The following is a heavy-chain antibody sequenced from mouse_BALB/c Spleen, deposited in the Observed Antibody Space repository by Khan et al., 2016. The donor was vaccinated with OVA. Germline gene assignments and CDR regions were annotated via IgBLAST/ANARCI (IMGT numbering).Heavy chain of an antibody. Sequence: VQLQQSGPELVKPGASVKISCKASGYTFTDYNMHWVNQSHGKSLEWIGYIYPYNGGTGYNQQFKSKATLTVDNSSSTAYMELRSLTSEDSAVYYCAREGIYYGYAMDYWGQGTSVTVSS. CDR2: IYPYNGGT. J-gene: IGHJ4*01. D-gene: IGHD2-1*01. CDR3: AREGIYYGYAMDY. V-gene: IGHV1S29*02. CDR1: GYTFTDYN.